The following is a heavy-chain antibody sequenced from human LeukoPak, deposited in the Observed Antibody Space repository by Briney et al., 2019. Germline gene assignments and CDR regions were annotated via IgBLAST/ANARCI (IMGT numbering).Heavy chain of an antibody. V-gene: IGHV3-66*01. D-gene: IGHD5-18*01. CDR2: IYSGGST. Sequence: GGSLRLSCAASGFTVTSNYMTWVRQAPGKGLEWVSVIYSGGSTYYADSVKGRFIISRDNSKNTLYLQINSLRAEDTAVYYCARDPTHTAMVYFDYWGQGTLVTVSS. J-gene: IGHJ4*02. CDR3: ARDPTHTAMVYFDY. CDR1: GFTVTSNY.